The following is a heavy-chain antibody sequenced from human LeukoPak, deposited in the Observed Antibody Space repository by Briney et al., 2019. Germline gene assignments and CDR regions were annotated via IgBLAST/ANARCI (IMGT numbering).Heavy chain of an antibody. CDR3: ARNPRDGYTFDF. CDR2: IDDREST. CDR1: GGSISSRNW. V-gene: IGHV4-4*02. J-gene: IGHJ4*02. Sequence: PSETLSLTCAVSGGSISSRNWWSWVRQPPGKGLEWIGEIDDRESTNYNPSLRSRVTISVDKSNNKFSLKLSSVTAADTAVYYCARNPRDGYTFDFWGQGILVTVSS. D-gene: IGHD5-24*01.